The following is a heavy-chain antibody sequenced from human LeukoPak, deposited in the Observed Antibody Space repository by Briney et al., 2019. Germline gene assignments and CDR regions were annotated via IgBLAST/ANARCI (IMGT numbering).Heavy chain of an antibody. D-gene: IGHD3-22*01. J-gene: IGHJ4*02. V-gene: IGHV1-18*01. CDR3: ARGGTYYYDSSGYYGALDY. CDR2: ISAYNGNT. CDR1: GYTFTSYG. Sequence: ASVKVSCKASGYTFTSYGISWVRQAPGQGLERMGWISAYNGNTNYAQKLQGRVTMTTDTSTSTAYMELRSLRSDDTAVYYCARGGTYYYDSSGYYGALDYWGQGTLVTVSS.